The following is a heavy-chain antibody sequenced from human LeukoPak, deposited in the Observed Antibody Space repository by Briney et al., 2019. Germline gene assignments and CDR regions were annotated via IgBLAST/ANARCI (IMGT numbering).Heavy chain of an antibody. CDR3: ARDPLDY. Sequence: SGTLSLTCAASGGSITSSSKWYGWVRQPPGKGLEWIGEIYHTGSTTYNPSLQSRVTISLDKSENQISLILTSLTAADTAVYYCARDPLDYWGQGTLVTVSS. V-gene: IGHV4-4*02. CDR2: IYHTGST. J-gene: IGHJ4*02. CDR1: GGSITSSSKW.